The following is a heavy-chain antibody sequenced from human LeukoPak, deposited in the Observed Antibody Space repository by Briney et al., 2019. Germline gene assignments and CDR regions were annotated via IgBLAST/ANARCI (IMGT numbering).Heavy chain of an antibody. Sequence: GGSLRLSCAASGFDFEDYAIHWVRQVPGKGLEWVSGISWNSGAKAYADSVRGRFTISRDNAKNSLYLQMNSLRAEDTAVYYCARDRDGAPDYWGQGTLVTVSS. V-gene: IGHV3-9*01. CDR1: GFDFEDYA. CDR3: ARDRDGAPDY. J-gene: IGHJ4*02. D-gene: IGHD1-26*01. CDR2: ISWNSGAK.